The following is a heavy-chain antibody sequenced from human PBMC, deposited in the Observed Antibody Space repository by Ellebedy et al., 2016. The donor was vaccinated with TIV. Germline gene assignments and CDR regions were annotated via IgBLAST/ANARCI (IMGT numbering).Heavy chain of an antibody. CDR2: IYPGDSDT. CDR1: GYSFTSYW. D-gene: IGHD4-11*01. J-gene: IGHJ6*02. V-gene: IGHV5-51*01. Sequence: GESLKISCKGSGYSFTSYWIGWVRQMPGKGLEWMGIIYPGDSDTRYSPSFQGQVTISADKSISTAYLQWSSLKASDTAMYYCARRLHEDRQEYYYYYYGMDVWGQGATVTVSS. CDR3: ARRLHEDRQEYYYYYYGMDV.